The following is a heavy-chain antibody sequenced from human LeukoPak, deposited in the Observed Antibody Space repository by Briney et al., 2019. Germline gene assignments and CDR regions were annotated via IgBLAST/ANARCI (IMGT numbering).Heavy chain of an antibody. CDR3: AKDFEDFNYYDSSGP. V-gene: IGHV3-33*06. Sequence: QPGGSLRLSCAASGFTFSSYGMHWVRQAPGKGLEWVAVIWYDGSNKYYADSVKGRFTISRDNSKNTLYLQMNSLRAEDTAVYYCAKDFEDFNYYDSSGPWGQGTLVTVSS. CDR1: GFTFSSYG. CDR2: IWYDGSNK. J-gene: IGHJ5*02. D-gene: IGHD3-22*01.